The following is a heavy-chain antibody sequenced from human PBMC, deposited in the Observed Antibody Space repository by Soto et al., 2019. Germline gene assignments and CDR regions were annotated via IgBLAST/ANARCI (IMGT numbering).Heavy chain of an antibody. CDR3: AHVPGSGQLLSSYYYYMDV. Sequence: QITLKESGPTLVKPTQPLTLTCTFSGFSLTNRGVGVGWIRQPPGKALEWLALIYWDDDKRYSPSLKSRLTITKDTSKNQVVLTLTNMDPVDTATYYCAHVPGSGQLLSSYYYYMDVWGKGGTVAVS. CDR2: IYWDDDK. CDR1: GFSLTNRGVG. J-gene: IGHJ6*03. D-gene: IGHD1-1*01. V-gene: IGHV2-5*02.